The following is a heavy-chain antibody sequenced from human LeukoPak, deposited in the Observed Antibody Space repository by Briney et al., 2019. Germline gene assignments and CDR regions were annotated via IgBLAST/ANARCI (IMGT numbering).Heavy chain of an antibody. CDR3: ARHSTAMGSY. J-gene: IGHJ4*02. CDR1: GGSISSSSYY. Sequence: PSETLSLTCTVSGGSISSSSYYWGWIRQPPGKGLEWIGSIYYSGSTYYNPSLKGRVTIPVDTSKNQFSLKLSSVTAADTAVYYCARHSTAMGSYWGQGTLVTVSS. CDR2: IYYSGST. V-gene: IGHV4-39*01. D-gene: IGHD5-18*01.